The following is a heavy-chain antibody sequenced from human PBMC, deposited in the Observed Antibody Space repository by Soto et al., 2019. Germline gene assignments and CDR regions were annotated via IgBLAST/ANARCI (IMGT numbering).Heavy chain of an antibody. J-gene: IGHJ4*02. CDR2: IIPIFGTA. Sequence: ASVKVSCKASGGTLSSYAISWVRQAPEQGLEWMGGIIPIFGTANYAQKFQGRVTITADESTSTAYMELSSLRSEDTAVYYCARGFEYSSSSALDYWGQGTLVTVSS. CDR3: ARGFEYSSSSALDY. CDR1: GGTLSSYA. V-gene: IGHV1-69*13. D-gene: IGHD6-6*01.